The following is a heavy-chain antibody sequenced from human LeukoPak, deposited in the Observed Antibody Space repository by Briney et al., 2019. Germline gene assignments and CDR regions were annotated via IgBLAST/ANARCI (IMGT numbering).Heavy chain of an antibody. Sequence: PSETLSLTCTVSGGSISSGDYYWSWIRQPPGKGLEWIGYIYYSGSTNYNPSLKSRVTISVDTSKNQFSLKLSSVTAADTAMYYCASVPSGAGTLLDWGQGTLVSVSS. CDR1: GGSISSGDYY. D-gene: IGHD1-1*01. V-gene: IGHV4-61*08. J-gene: IGHJ4*02. CDR3: ASVPSGAGTLLD. CDR2: IYYSGST.